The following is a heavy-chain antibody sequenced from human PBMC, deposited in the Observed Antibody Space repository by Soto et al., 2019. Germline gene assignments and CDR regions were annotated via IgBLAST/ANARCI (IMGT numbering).Heavy chain of an antibody. D-gene: IGHD6-19*01. Sequence: QDQLLQSGAEVKKPGASVTVSCKASGYSFTNYGITWVRQAPGQGLEWMGWISAFKGNTHYAQKLQGRVTMTTDASTSTAYMQLRSLRSDDTAVYYCARDRGVAPPVAGNTHYYYYMDVWGKGTTVTVSS. CDR2: ISAFKGNT. V-gene: IGHV1-18*01. CDR3: ARDRGVAPPVAGNTHYYYYMDV. J-gene: IGHJ6*03. CDR1: GYSFTNYG.